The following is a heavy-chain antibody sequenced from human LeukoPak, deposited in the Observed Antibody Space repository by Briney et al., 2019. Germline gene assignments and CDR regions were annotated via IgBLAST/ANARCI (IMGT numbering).Heavy chain of an antibody. V-gene: IGHV4-39*07. Sequence: SETLSLTCTVSGNSISSSSYYWVWTRQPPGKGLEWIGSINYYGKTYYNPSVKSRVTISVDTSKNQFSLMVRSVTAADTAVYYCGRSAGFVHFDHWGQGTLVTVTS. J-gene: IGHJ4*02. CDR1: GNSISSSSYY. CDR3: GRSAGFVHFDH. D-gene: IGHD3-16*01. CDR2: INYYGKT.